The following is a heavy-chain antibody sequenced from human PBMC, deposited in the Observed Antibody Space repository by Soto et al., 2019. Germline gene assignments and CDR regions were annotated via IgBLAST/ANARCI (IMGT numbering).Heavy chain of an antibody. CDR1: GYSFTNYW. CDR2: IYPGDSDI. V-gene: IGHV5-51*01. CDR3: ARSGRNYYYGMDV. J-gene: IGHJ6*02. Sequence: GESLKISCRGSGYSFTNYWIGWVRQMPGKGLEWMAMIYPGDSDIRYSPSFQGQVTVSADKSLNTAYLQWSGLEASDTAVYYCARSGRNYYYGMDVWGQGTTVTSP.